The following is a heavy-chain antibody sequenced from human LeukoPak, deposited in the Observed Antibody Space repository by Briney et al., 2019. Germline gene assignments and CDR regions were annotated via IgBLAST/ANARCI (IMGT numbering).Heavy chain of an antibody. CDR1: GFTFSSYG. J-gene: IGHJ4*02. Sequence: GRSLRLSCAASGFTFSSYGMNWVRQAPGKGLEWVAVIWYDGSKKYYADSVKGRFTISRDNSKNTLYLQMNSLRVEDTAVYYCAKPYYYDSSGCFDYWGQGTLVTVSS. CDR2: IWYDGSKK. CDR3: AKPYYYDSSGCFDY. D-gene: IGHD3-22*01. V-gene: IGHV3-33*06.